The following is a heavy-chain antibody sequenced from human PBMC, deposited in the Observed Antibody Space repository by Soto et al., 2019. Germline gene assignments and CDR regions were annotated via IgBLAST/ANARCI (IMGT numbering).Heavy chain of an antibody. Sequence: EVQLLESGGGLVQPGGSLGLSCAASGFTFSSYDMSWDRQAPGKGLEYVSSISVTGSGTYYADSVKGRFTISRDNSKNTLYLQMNSLRVADTAVYYCARTTTTKSRDYWGQGTLVTVSS. CDR3: ARTTTTKSRDY. D-gene: IGHD4-17*01. CDR1: GFTFSSYD. CDR2: ISVTGSGT. V-gene: IGHV3-23*01. J-gene: IGHJ4*02.